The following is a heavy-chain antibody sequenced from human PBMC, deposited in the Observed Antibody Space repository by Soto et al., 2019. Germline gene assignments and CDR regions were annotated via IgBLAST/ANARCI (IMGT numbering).Heavy chain of an antibody. V-gene: IGHV3-30*03. CDR3: ARVIMDV. CDR2: VSYDGSNK. Sequence: GGSLRLSCAASGFTFSTYGMHWVRQAPGKGLEWVALVSYDGSNKNYADSVKGRFTISRDNAKNSLYLQMNSLRDEDTAVYYCARVIMDVWGQGTTVTVSS. J-gene: IGHJ6*02. CDR1: GFTFSTYG.